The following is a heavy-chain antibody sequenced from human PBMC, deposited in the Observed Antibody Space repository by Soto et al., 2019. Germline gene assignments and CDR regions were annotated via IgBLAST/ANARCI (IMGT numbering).Heavy chain of an antibody. CDR3: ASSATRFSPSYYGMDV. D-gene: IGHD6-6*01. CDR1: GGTFSSYA. CDR2: IIPIFGTA. J-gene: IGHJ6*02. Sequence: GASVKVSCKASGGTFSSYAISWVRQAPGQGLEWMGGIIPIFGTANYAQKFQGRVTITADKSTSTAYMELSSLRSEDTAVYYCASSATRFSPSYYGMDVWGQGTTVTVS. V-gene: IGHV1-69*06.